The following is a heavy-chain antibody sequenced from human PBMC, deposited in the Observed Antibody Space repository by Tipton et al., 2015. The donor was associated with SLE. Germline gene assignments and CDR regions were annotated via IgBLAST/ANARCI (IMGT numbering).Heavy chain of an antibody. D-gene: IGHD6-13*01. CDR2: INHSGST. J-gene: IGHJ5*02. Sequence: LRLSCAVYGGSFSGYYWSWIRQPPGKGLEWIGEINHSGSTNYNPSLKSRVTISVDTSKNQFSLKLSSVTAADTAVYYCARDSLSSSWPGNWFDPWGQGTLVTVSS. CDR1: GGSFSGYY. CDR3: ARDSLSSSWPGNWFDP. V-gene: IGHV4-34*01.